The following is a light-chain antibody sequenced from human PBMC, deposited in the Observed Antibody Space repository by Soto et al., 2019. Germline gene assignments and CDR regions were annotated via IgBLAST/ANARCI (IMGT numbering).Light chain of an antibody. CDR2: ATY. J-gene: IGKJ2*01. CDR3: QQYGPSPLYT. CDR1: QSVSSGY. Sequence: VLTQSPGNLSLSPGERATLSCRAGQSVSSGYLAGYQQKPGQAPRLLIYATYTRATGIPDRFCGSGSGTDFTLTISRLQPEDFAVYYCQQYGPSPLYTFGQGTKLEIK. V-gene: IGKV3-20*01.